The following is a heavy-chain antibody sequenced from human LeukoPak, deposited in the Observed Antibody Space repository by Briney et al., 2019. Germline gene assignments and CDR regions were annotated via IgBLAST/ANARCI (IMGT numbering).Heavy chain of an antibody. V-gene: IGHV4-39*07. CDR3: ARDFSSSSTVYYYYYMDV. CDR2: IYYSGTT. D-gene: IGHD6-6*01. CDR1: GGSISSRAYY. J-gene: IGHJ6*03. Sequence: SETLSLTRTVSGGSISSRAYYWGWIRQPPGKGLEGIGTIYYSGTTYYNPSLKSRVTISLDTSKNQFSLKLSSVTAADTAIYYCARDFSSSSTVYYYYYMDVWGKGTTVTVSS.